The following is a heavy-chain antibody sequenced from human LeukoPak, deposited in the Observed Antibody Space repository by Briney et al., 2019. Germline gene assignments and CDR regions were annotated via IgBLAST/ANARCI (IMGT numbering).Heavy chain of an antibody. D-gene: IGHD3-10*01. CDR2: IYYSGST. J-gene: IGHJ4*02. V-gene: IGHV4-31*03. CDR3: ARDLHLLWFGDPISSSGY. Sequence: PSETLSLTCTVSGGSISSGGYYWSWIRQHPGKGLEWIGYIYYSGSTYYNPSLKSRVTISVDTSKNQFSLKLSSVTAADTAVYYCARDLHLLWFGDPISSSGYWGQGTLVTVSS. CDR1: GGSISSGGYY.